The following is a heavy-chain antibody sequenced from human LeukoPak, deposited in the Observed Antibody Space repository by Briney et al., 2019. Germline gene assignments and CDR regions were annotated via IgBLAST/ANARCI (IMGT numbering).Heavy chain of an antibody. D-gene: IGHD3-22*01. V-gene: IGHV4-34*01. CDR1: GGSFSGYY. Sequence: PSETLSLTCAVSGGSFSGYYWNWIRQPPGKGLEWIGEIDHSGSTNYNPSLKSRVTILVDTSKNQFSLKLSSVTAADTAVYYCAREDYYDSSGYPYWGQGTLVTVSS. CDR2: IDHSGST. CDR3: AREDYYDSSGYPY. J-gene: IGHJ4*02.